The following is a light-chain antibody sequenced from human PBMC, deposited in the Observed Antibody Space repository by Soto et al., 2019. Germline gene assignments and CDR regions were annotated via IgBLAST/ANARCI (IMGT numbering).Light chain of an antibody. CDR1: QSINNR. Sequence: IQMTQSPSTLSASIGDRVTITCRASQSINNRLAWYQQMPGKAPNLLIYDASSLESGVPSRFRGSGSETEFTLTISGLQLDDFATYSCQQFIDAWTFGHGTKVEI. CDR3: QQFIDAWT. CDR2: DAS. V-gene: IGKV1-5*01. J-gene: IGKJ1*01.